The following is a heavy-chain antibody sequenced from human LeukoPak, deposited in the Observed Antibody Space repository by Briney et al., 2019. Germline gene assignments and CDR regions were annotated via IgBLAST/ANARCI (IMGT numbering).Heavy chain of an antibody. V-gene: IGHV4-39*07. Sequence: SETLSLTCTVSGGSIRSNYYWGWIRQPPGKGLEWIGSIYYSGNSYYNPSLKSRVTMSIDTSKNQFSLKVNSVTAADTAVYYCARVAHDFWSGHFDYWGQGILVTVSS. D-gene: IGHD3-3*01. CDR2: IYYSGNS. CDR3: ARVAHDFWSGHFDY. CDR1: GGSIRSNYY. J-gene: IGHJ4*02.